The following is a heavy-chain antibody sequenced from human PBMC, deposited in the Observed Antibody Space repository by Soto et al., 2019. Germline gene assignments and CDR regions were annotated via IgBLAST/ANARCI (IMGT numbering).Heavy chain of an antibody. CDR1: GGSISSGGYY. D-gene: IGHD3-22*01. V-gene: IGHV4-31*03. J-gene: IGHJ5*02. Sequence: TLSLTCTVSGGSISSGGYYWSWIRQHPGKGLEWIGYIYYSGSTYYNPSLKSRVTISVDTSKNQFSLKLSSVTAADTAVYYCARAAQSGGYYDSSGYYYVDWFDPWGQGTLVTVSS. CDR3: ARAAQSGGYYDSSGYYYVDWFDP. CDR2: IYYSGST.